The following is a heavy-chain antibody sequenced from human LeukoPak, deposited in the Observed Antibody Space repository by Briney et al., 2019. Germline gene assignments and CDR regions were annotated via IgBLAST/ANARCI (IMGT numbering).Heavy chain of an antibody. CDR1: GFTFSSYE. Sequence: GGSLRLSCAASGFTFSSYEMNWVRQAPGKGREWVSYISSSGSTIYYADSVKGRFTISRDNAKNSLYLQMNSLRAEDTAVYYCATRQWLASHFDYWGQGTPVTVSS. CDR2: ISSSGSTI. J-gene: IGHJ4*02. V-gene: IGHV3-48*03. CDR3: ATRQWLASHFDY. D-gene: IGHD6-19*01.